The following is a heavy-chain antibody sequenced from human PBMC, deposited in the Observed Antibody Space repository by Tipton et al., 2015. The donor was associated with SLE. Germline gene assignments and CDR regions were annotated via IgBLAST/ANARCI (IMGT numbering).Heavy chain of an antibody. CDR2: ISPHNGKT. CDR1: DNAFASYG. V-gene: IGHV1-18*04. CDR3: ARTYSYAGFDY. D-gene: IGHD5-18*01. Sequence: QLVQSGAEVKKPGASLKVSCRASDNAFASYGFTWVRQAPGQGLDWMGWISPHNGKTNYAQKFQGRVTMTAETSTSTVYMELRSLRSDDTAVYFYARTYSYAGFDYWGQGTLVTVSS. J-gene: IGHJ4*02.